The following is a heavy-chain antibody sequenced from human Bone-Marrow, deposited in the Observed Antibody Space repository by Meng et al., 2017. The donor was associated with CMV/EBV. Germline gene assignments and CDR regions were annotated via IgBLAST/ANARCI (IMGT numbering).Heavy chain of an antibody. CDR1: GGSFSGYY. CDR2: INHSGST. Sequence: GGSFSGYYWSWIRQPPGKGLEWIGEINHSGSTNYNPSLKSRVTISVDTSKNQFSLKLSSVTAADTAVYYCARGRSDIVVVPAANFAYWGQGTLVTVSS. J-gene: IGHJ4*02. CDR3: ARGRSDIVVVPAANFAY. D-gene: IGHD2-2*01. V-gene: IGHV4-34*01.